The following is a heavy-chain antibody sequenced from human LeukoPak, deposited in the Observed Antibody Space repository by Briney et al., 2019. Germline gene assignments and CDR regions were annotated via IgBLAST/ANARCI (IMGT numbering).Heavy chain of an antibody. CDR1: GGSFSGYY. V-gene: IGHV4-34*01. D-gene: IGHD2-2*01. Sequence: SETLSLTCAVYGGSFSGYYWSWIRQPPGKGLEWIGEINHSGSTNYNPSLKSRVTISVDTSKNQFSLKLSSVTAADTAVYYCARGGGYCSSTSCHRYFDLWGRGTLVTVSS. CDR2: INHSGST. J-gene: IGHJ2*01. CDR3: ARGGGYCSSTSCHRYFDL.